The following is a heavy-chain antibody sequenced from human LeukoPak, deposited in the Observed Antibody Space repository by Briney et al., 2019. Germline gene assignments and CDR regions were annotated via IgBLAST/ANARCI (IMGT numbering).Heavy chain of an antibody. V-gene: IGHV4-59*01. Sequence: SETLSLTCTVSGDSISSYYWNWIRQPPGKGLEWIGYIYYSGSTSYNPSLKSRVTISVDTSKNQFSLKLSSVTAADTAVYYCARGAAASDYWGQGTLVTVSS. D-gene: IGHD6-25*01. CDR2: IYYSGST. J-gene: IGHJ4*02. CDR3: ARGAAASDY. CDR1: GDSISSYY.